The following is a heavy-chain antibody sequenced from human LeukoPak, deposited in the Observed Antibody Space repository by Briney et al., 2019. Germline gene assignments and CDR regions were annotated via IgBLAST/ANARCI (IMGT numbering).Heavy chain of an antibody. D-gene: IGHD2-8*02. CDR1: GYTLTNYN. CDR3: ARESGHCSGDNCFYFFDL. J-gene: IGHJ4*02. CDR2: INPDNGKT. V-gene: IGHV1-18*01. Sequence: ASVKVSCKASGYTLTNYNISWVRQAPGQGLEGVGWINPDNGKTSYSQRFQGRVTMTADTSTNTAYLDLRSLRSDDTAAYYCARESGHCSGDNCFYFFDLWGQGFLVTVSS.